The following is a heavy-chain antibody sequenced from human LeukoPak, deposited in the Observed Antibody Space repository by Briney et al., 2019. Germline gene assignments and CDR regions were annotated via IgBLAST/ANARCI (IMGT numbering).Heavy chain of an antibody. CDR2: INHSGST. J-gene: IGHJ4*02. CDR3: ARGRGYCSSTSCYTDY. V-gene: IGHV4-34*01. Sequence: TSETLSLTCAVYGGSFSGYYWSWIRQPPGKGLEWIGEINHSGSTNYNPSLKSRVTISVDTSKNQFSLKLSSVTAADTAVYYCARGRGYCSSTSCYTDYWGQGTLVTVSP. D-gene: IGHD2-2*01. CDR1: GGSFSGYY.